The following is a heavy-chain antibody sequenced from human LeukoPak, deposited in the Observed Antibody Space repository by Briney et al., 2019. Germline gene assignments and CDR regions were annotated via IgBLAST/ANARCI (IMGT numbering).Heavy chain of an antibody. CDR1: GFSFTSYA. D-gene: IGHD6-13*01. V-gene: IGHV3-23*01. CDR2: LTGYGGA. Sequence: GGSLRPSCEASGFSFTSYAMMWVRQAPGKGLQWIATLTGYGGAYYAGSGEGRFIVSRDISKNTFFLQMYSLRAEDTAVYYCAKGAAAGKVDWFDPWGQGTLVTVSS. CDR3: AKGAAAGKVDWFDP. J-gene: IGHJ5*02.